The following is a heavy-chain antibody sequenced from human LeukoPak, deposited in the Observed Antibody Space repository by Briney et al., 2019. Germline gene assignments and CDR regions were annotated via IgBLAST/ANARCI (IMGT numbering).Heavy chain of an antibody. V-gene: IGHV1-46*01. J-gene: IGHJ4*02. D-gene: IGHD3-10*01. CDR1: GYTFTSYY. Sequence: GASVKVSCKASGYTFTSYYMHWVRQAPGQGLEWMGIINPSDCSTSYAHKFQGRVHMTRDMYTSIVYMELSSMRSEDTAVYYCARGTFFASGSYLIDYWGQGTLVTVSS. CDR2: INPSDCST. CDR3: ARGTFFASGSYLIDY.